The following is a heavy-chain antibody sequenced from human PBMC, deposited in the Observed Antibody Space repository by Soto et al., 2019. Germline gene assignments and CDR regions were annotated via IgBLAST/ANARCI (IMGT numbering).Heavy chain of an antibody. V-gene: IGHV4-59*01. D-gene: IGHD3-3*01. CDR3: AREEGYYDFCSGEALNWFDP. Sequence: QVQLQESGPGLVKPSETLSLTCTVSGGSISSYYWSWIRQPPGKGLEWIGSIYYSGSTNYNPSLKSRVTISVDTSKNHFSLKLSSGTAADTAVYYCAREEGYYDFCSGEALNWFDPWGQGTLVTVST. CDR2: IYYSGST. J-gene: IGHJ5*02. CDR1: GGSISSYY.